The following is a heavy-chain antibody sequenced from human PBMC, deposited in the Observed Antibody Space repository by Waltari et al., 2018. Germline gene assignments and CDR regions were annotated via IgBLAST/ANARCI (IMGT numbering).Heavy chain of an antibody. CDR3: ARDGYLMCYLGSPDTFDV. CDR2: ISPIVGTK. Sequence: QVQLVQSGAEVRKPGSSVKVSCKAFGAIFDRLALSWVQQAPGQGLEWMGTISPIVGTKRDAKNFQGRVTLTADESANTTYMELIGLTSEDTAVYYCARDGYLMCYLGSPDTFDVWGQGTLVTVSS. J-gene: IGHJ3*01. CDR1: GAIFDRLA. V-gene: IGHV1-69*18. D-gene: IGHD2-2*01.